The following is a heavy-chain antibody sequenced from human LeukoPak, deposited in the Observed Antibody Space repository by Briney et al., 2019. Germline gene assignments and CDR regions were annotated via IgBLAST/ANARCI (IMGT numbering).Heavy chain of an antibody. D-gene: IGHD6-19*01. V-gene: IGHV1-18*01. CDR3: ARVSMSGWLDY. CDR2: ISVYNGDT. J-gene: IGHJ4*02. Sequence: ASVKVSCKASGYTFTNYEISWVRQGPGQGLVWMGWISVYNGDTNYAQKVQGRVSMTTDTSTSTAYMELRRLRSDDTALYYCARVSMSGWLDYWGQGTLVTVSS. CDR1: GYTFTNYE.